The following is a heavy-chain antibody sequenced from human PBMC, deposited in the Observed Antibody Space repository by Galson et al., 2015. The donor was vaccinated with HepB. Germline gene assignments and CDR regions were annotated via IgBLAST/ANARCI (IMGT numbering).Heavy chain of an antibody. V-gene: IGHV3-7*01. J-gene: IGHJ5*02. CDR3: ARDIVVVVVANGCNWFDP. D-gene: IGHD2-15*01. Sequence: SLRLSCAASGFTFSSYWMSWVRQAPGRGLEWVANIKQDGREKYYVDSVKGRFTIARDNAKNSLSLQKNSLRAEDTAVYYCARDIVVVVVANGCNWFDPWGQGTLVTVSS. CDR1: GFTFSSYW. CDR2: IKQDGREK.